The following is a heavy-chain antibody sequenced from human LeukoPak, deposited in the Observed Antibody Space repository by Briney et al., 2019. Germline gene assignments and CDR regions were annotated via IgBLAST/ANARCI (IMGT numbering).Heavy chain of an antibody. CDR1: GYSFTSYW. V-gene: IGHV5-51*01. J-gene: IGHJ4*02. CDR2: IYPGDSDT. D-gene: IGHD5-18*01. Sequence: GESLKISCKGSGYSFTSYWIAWVRQMPGKGLEWMGIIYPGDSDTRYSPSFQGQVTISADKSISTAYLQWSSLKASDTAMYYCARIYEYTYGHFDYWGQGTLVIVSS. CDR3: ARIYEYTYGHFDY.